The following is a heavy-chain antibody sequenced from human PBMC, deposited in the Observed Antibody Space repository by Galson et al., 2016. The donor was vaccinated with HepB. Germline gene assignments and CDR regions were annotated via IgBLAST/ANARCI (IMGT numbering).Heavy chain of an antibody. Sequence: SGYTFTTYPVNWLRQAPGQGLEWMGWINTNTGNPTFAQDFTGRFVFSLDTSVSTAYLQIISLKAEDTAVYFCARASCGGDCNQYYYYYYGLDVWGQGTTVAVSS. V-gene: IGHV7-4-1*02. CDR2: INTNTGNP. CDR1: GYTFTTYP. J-gene: IGHJ6*02. CDR3: ARASCGGDCNQYYYYYYGLDV. D-gene: IGHD2-21*02.